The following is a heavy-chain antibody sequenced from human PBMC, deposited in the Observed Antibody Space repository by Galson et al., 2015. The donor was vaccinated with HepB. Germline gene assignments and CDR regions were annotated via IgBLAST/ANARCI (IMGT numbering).Heavy chain of an antibody. Sequence: TLSLTCSVSGGSITSYYWNWIRQSPDKGLEWIGYVYYTGSTNYNPSLQSRLSLFVDTSQRQVSLRLRSVTAADTAVYFCATTNHYDSGIEAFDIWGQGTVVAVSS. J-gene: IGHJ3*02. V-gene: IGHV4-59*08. CDR1: GGSITSYY. D-gene: IGHD3-16*01. CDR3: ATTNHYDSGIEAFDI. CDR2: VYYTGST.